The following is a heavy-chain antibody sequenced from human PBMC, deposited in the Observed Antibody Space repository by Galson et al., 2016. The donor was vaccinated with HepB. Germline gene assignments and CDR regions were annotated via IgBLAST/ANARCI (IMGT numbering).Heavy chain of an antibody. Sequence: SLRLSCAASGFSLSNYGMHWVRQAPGKGLEWVAVSSDDGTTAYYADFVKGRFTISRDNPMNTLYLQVRSLRVEDTAVYYCAKTTSSGTYSGFSFYGMDVWGQGTTVIVSS. CDR1: GFSLSNYG. V-gene: IGHV3-30*18. CDR2: SSDDGTTA. CDR3: AKTTSSGTYSGFSFYGMDV. J-gene: IGHJ6*02. D-gene: IGHD1-26*01.